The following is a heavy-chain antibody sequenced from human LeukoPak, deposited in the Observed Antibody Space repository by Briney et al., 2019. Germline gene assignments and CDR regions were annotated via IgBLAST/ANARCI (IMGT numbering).Heavy chain of an antibody. Sequence: GGSLRLSCIVSGCSLSSDALSWVRRAPGKGREWVSATSSSDAGKYYADSGRGRFTISRDNSRNTMYLQMSSQRVEDAAVSYRAKPPVTSCRGAFCYPFDTWGQGTLVTVSS. V-gene: IGHV3-23*01. CDR2: TSSSDAGK. D-gene: IGHD2-15*01. J-gene: IGHJ4*02. CDR1: GCSLSSDA. CDR3: AKPPVTSCRGAFCYPFDT.